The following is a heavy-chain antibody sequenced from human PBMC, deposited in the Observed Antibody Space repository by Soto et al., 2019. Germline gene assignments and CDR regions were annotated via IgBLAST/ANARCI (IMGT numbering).Heavy chain of an antibody. CDR3: AGTTSHQWYYMDV. V-gene: IGHV6-1*01. D-gene: IGHD1-7*01. J-gene: IGHJ6*03. CDR2: TYYRSRWYN. Sequence: PSQTLSLTCAISGDSVSSNSAAWNWIRLSPSRGLEWLVRTYYRSRWYNDYAVSVRSRITVNPDTSKNQFSLQLTSVTPEDTAVYYCAGTTSHQWYYMDVWGKGTTVTVPS. CDR1: GDSVSSNSAA.